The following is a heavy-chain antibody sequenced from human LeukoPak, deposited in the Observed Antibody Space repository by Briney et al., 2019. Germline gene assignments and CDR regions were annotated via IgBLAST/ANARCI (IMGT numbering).Heavy chain of an antibody. CDR3: ARELVGFYYYYGMDV. V-gene: IGHV3-30-3*01. CDR1: GFTFSSYA. Sequence: PGGALRLSCAASGFTFSSYAMHWVRQAPGKRLEWVAVISYDGSNKYYADSVKGRFTISRDNSKNTLYLQMNSLRAEDTAVYYCARELVGFYYYYGMDVWGQGTTVTVSS. J-gene: IGHJ6*02. D-gene: IGHD2-2*01. CDR2: ISYDGSNK.